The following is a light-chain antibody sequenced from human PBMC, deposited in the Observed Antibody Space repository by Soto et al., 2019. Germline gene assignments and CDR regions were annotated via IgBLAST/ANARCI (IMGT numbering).Light chain of an antibody. J-gene: IGLJ1*01. CDR1: NSDVGAYRY. Sequence: QSVLTQPASVSGSPGQAITISCSGSNSDVGAYRYVSWYQQHPGKAPKLMIYEVSNRPSGVSERFSGSKSGNTASLTIFGLQAEDEADYYCSSYTITSTYVFGTGTKVTLL. CDR2: EVS. CDR3: SSYTITSTYV. V-gene: IGLV2-14*01.